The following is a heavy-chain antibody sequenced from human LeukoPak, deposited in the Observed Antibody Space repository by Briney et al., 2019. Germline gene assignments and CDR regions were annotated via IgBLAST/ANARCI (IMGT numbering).Heavy chain of an antibody. CDR3: ARHGPTMVRGVLHWFDP. J-gene: IGHJ5*02. D-gene: IGHD3-10*01. CDR1: GYSFTSYW. V-gene: IGHV5-51*01. CDR2: IYPGDSDT. Sequence: GESLKISCKGSGYSFTSYWIGWVRQMPGKGLEWMGIIYPGDSDTRYSPSFQGQVTISADKSISTAYLQWSSLKASDTAMYYCARHGPTMVRGVLHWFDPWGQGTLVTVSS.